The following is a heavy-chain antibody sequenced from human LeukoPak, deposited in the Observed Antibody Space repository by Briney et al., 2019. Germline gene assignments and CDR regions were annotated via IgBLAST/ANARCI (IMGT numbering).Heavy chain of an antibody. CDR1: GFTFSSYD. D-gene: IGHD2-2*01. J-gene: IGHJ6*02. V-gene: IGHV3-13*01. Sequence: GGSLRLSCAASGFTFSSYDMHWVRQATGKGLEWVSAIGTAGDTYYPGSVKGRFTISRENAKNSLYLQVNSLRAGDTAVYYCARAGCTSCRINYQYGMDVWGQGTTVTVSS. CDR3: ARAGCTSCRINYQYGMDV. CDR2: IGTAGDT.